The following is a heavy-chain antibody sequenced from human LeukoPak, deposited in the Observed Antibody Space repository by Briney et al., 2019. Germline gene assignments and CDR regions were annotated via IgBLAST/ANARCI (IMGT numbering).Heavy chain of an antibody. CDR2: FGTAGAT. V-gene: IGHV3-23*01. Sequence: GGSLRLSCAASGFTFRSYAMSWVRQAPGKGLEWVSTFGTAGATFYADSVKGRFTISRDNSRNTLALQMNSLRVDDTAVYYCARGFRSVTTCGYFDYWGQGALVTVSS. J-gene: IGHJ4*02. CDR3: ARGFRSVTTCGYFDY. D-gene: IGHD4-17*01. CDR1: GFTFRSYA.